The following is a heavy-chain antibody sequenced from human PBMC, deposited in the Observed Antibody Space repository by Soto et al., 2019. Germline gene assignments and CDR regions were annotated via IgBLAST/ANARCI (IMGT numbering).Heavy chain of an antibody. CDR3: ARAIGYYGVDV. CDR1: GFTFSSYW. D-gene: IGHD3-22*01. J-gene: IGHJ6*02. Sequence: HPGGSLRLSCAASGFTFSSYWMHWVRQAPGMGLVWVSRSNSDGSSTTYADSVKGRFTISRDNAKNTLFLQMNSLRAGDTAVYYCARAIGYYGVDVWGQGTTVTVSS. CDR2: SNSDGSST. V-gene: IGHV3-74*01.